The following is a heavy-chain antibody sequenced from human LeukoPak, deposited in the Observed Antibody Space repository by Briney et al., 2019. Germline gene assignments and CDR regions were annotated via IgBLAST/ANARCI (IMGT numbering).Heavy chain of an antibody. CDR3: ARNLEDATEDY. CDR2: INPIGGST. J-gene: IGHJ4*02. CDR1: GYTFTSDY. V-gene: IGHV1-46*01. Sequence: ASVKVSCKASGYTFTSDYMHWVRQAPGQGLEWMGIINPIGGSTSYAQKFQGRVTMTRDTATSTVYMELSSLRSEDTAVYYCARNLEDATEDYWGQGTLVTASS.